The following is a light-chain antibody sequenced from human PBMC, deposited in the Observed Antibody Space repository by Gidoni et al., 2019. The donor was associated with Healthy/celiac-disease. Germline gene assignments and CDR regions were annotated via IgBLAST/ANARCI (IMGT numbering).Light chain of an antibody. Sequence: EIVMTQSPATLSVSPGERATLSCRASQSVSSNLAWYQQKPGQAPRLLIYGASTRATGIPARFSGSGSGTEFTLTISSLQSEDFAVYYCQQYNNWPPWTFXTXDQGGNQT. CDR2: GAS. V-gene: IGKV3-15*01. CDR3: QQYNNWPPWT. J-gene: IGKJ1*01. CDR1: QSVSSN.